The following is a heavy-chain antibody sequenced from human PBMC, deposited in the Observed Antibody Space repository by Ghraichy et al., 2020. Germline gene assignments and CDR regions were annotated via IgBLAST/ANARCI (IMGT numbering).Heavy chain of an antibody. CDR3: ARGLGYCSGGSCSPYYGMDV. D-gene: IGHD2-15*01. CDR2: IYDSGSP. Sequence: SETLSLTCTVSGGSISGYYWTWVRQPPGKGLEWFGYIYDSGSPNYNPSLKSRATISVDTSKNQFSLKLSSVTAADTAVYYCARGLGYCSGGSCSPYYGMDVWGQGTTVTVSS. V-gene: IGHV4-59*01. J-gene: IGHJ6*02. CDR1: GGSISGYY.